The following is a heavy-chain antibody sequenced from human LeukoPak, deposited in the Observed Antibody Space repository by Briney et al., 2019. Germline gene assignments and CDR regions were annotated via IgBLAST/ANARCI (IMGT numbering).Heavy chain of an antibody. CDR1: GFTFSIYA. J-gene: IGHJ4*02. D-gene: IGHD6-19*01. CDR2: IWDSGSST. Sequence: PGGSLRLSCSASGFTFSIYAMNWVRQAPGKGLEWVSTIWDSGSSTYYADSVKGRFTISRDNSKNTLYPQMNSLRAEDTAVYYCAKVGGDSGWYFDYWGQGTLVTVSS. V-gene: IGHV3-23*01. CDR3: AKVGGDSGWYFDY.